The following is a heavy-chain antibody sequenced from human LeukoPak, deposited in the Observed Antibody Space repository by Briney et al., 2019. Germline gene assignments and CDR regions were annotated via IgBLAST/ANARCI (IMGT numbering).Heavy chain of an antibody. J-gene: IGHJ4*02. CDR1: GYRFTSYW. V-gene: IGHV5-10-1*01. CDR2: IDTSDSYT. D-gene: IGHD3-10*01. Sequence: GESLKISCKGSGYRFTSYWIDWGRQMPGKGLGWMGRIDTSDSYTNYSPSFQGHVTISAHTSISTAYLQWSGLKASDTAMYYCARRATSVRGIPLFDYWGQGTLVTVSS. CDR3: ARRATSVRGIPLFDY.